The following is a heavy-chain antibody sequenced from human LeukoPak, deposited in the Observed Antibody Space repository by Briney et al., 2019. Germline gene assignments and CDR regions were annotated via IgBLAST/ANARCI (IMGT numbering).Heavy chain of an antibody. CDR2: MNQDGSEK. CDR3: ARDDSGPDY. Sequence: GGSLRLSCAASGFTFSSYWMSWVRLAPGKGLEWVANMNQDGSEKYYVDSVKGRFTISRDNAENSLYLQMNSLRAEDTAVYYCARDDSGPDYWGQGTLVTVSS. J-gene: IGHJ4*02. CDR1: GFTFSSYW. D-gene: IGHD6-19*01. V-gene: IGHV3-7*01.